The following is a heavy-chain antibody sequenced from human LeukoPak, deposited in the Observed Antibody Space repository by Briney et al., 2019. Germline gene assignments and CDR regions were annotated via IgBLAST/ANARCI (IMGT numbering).Heavy chain of an antibody. CDR3: TRDPSRFDP. CDR2: INTNTGNP. CDR1: GYTFTSYA. Sequence: ASVKVSCKASGYTFTSYAMNWVRQAPGHGLEWMGWINTNTGNPTYAQGFTGRFVFSLDTSVSTAYLQISSLKVEDTAVYYCTRDPSRFDPWGQGTLVIVSS. J-gene: IGHJ5*02. V-gene: IGHV7-4-1*02.